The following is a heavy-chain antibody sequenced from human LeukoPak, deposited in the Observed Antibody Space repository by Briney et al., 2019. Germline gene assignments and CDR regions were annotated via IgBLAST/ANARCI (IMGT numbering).Heavy chain of an antibody. CDR3: ARDYPDYGGGSFLPLDY. J-gene: IGHJ4*02. Sequence: ASVKVSCKASGYTFTSYGISWVRQAPGQGLEWMGIINPSGGSTSYAQKFQGRVTMTRDMSTSTVYMELSSLRSEDTAVYYCARDYPDYGGGSFLPLDYWGQGTLVTVSS. CDR1: GYTFTSYG. CDR2: INPSGGST. D-gene: IGHD4-23*01. V-gene: IGHV1-46*01.